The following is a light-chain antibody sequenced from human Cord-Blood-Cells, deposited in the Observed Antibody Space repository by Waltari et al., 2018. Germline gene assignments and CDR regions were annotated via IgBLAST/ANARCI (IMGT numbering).Light chain of an antibody. CDR1: TGAVTRCYY. J-gene: IGLJ3*02. CDR2: STS. CDR3: LLYYGGARV. V-gene: IGLV7-43*01. Sequence: QTVVTQEPSLTVSPGGTVTLTCASSTGAVTRCYYLNWVQQKPGQAPRALIYSTSNKHPCTPARFSGSLLGGKAALTLSGVQPEGEAGYYCLLYYGGARVFGGGTKLTVL.